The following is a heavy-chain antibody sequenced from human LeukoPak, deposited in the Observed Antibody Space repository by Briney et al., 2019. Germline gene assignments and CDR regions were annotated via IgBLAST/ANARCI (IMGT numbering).Heavy chain of an antibody. CDR1: GFTFSSYA. V-gene: IGHV3-23*01. CDR2: ISGSGGST. D-gene: IGHD3-3*01. J-gene: IGHJ6*03. Sequence: GGSLRLSCAASGFTFSSYAMRWVRQAPGKGLEWVSAISGSGGSTYYADSVKGRFTISRDNSKNTLYLQMNSLRAEDTAVYYCAKGVRFADYYYMDVWGKGTTVTVSS. CDR3: AKGVRFADYYYMDV.